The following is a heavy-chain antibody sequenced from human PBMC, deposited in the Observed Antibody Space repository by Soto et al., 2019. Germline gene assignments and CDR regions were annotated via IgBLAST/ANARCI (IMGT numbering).Heavy chain of an antibody. V-gene: IGHV1-24*01. CDR3: ATDDITAASAIYGMDV. D-gene: IGHD2-15*01. Sequence: GASVKVSCKASGYTFTSYGISWVRQAPGQGLEWMGGFDPEDGETIYAQKFQGRVTMTEDTSTDTAYMELSSLRSEDTAVYYCATDDITAASAIYGMDVWGQGTTVTVSS. J-gene: IGHJ6*02. CDR2: FDPEDGET. CDR1: GYTFTSYG.